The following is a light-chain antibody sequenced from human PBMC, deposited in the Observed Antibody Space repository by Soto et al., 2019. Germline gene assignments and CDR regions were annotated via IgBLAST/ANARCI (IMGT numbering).Light chain of an antibody. CDR1: QRVSSDY. J-gene: IGKJ1*01. CDR3: QHYGSSPRT. Sequence: EIVLTQSPGTLSLSPGERATLSCRASQRVSSDYLAWYQLKPGQAPRLLIYGASSRATGIPDRFSGSGSGTDFTLTISRLDPEDFAVYFCQHYGSSPRTFGQGTKVEIK. CDR2: GAS. V-gene: IGKV3-20*01.